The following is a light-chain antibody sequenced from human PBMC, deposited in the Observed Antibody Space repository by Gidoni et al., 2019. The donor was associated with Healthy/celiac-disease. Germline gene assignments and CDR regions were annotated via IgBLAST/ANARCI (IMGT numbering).Light chain of an antibody. V-gene: IGKV1-8*01. CDR2: AAS. Sequence: AIRITQSPSSLSASTGYRVTITCRASQGISSYLAWYQQKPGKATKLLIYAASTLQSGVPSRFSGSGSGTDFTLTISCLQSEDFATYYCKQYYSYPRTFGQGTRLEIK. CDR3: KQYYSYPRT. CDR1: QGISSY. J-gene: IGKJ5*01.